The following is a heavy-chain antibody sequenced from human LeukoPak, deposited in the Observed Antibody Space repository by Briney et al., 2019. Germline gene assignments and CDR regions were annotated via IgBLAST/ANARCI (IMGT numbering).Heavy chain of an antibody. V-gene: IGHV4-59*01. CDR1: GGSISSYY. CDR2: IYYSGST. D-gene: IGHD3-22*01. Sequence: SETLSLTCTVSGGSISSYYWSWIRQPPGKGLEWIGYIYYSGSTNYNPSLKSRVTISVDTSKNQFSLKLSSVTAADTAVYYCARDHSGRPYYDSSGYYYVSAFDIWGQGTMVTVSS. CDR3: ARDHSGRPYYDSSGYYYVSAFDI. J-gene: IGHJ3*02.